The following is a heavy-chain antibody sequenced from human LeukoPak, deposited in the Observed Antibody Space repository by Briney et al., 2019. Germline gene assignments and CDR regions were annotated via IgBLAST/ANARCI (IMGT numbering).Heavy chain of an antibody. CDR3: AKNPRLEGWIFFDS. CDR1: GFSFSDSV. Sequence: GGSLRLSCVASGFSFSDSVMSWVRQAPGKGLEWVSAISGDAGVTYYAASVKGRFTISRDNSKNAVYLQMNSPPAEDTAVYYCAKNPRLEGWIFFDSWGQGILVTVSS. V-gene: IGHV3-23*01. J-gene: IGHJ4*02. CDR2: ISGDAGVT. D-gene: IGHD2-2*03.